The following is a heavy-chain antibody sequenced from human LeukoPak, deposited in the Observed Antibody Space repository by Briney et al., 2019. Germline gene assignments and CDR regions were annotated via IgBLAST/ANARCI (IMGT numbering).Heavy chain of an antibody. J-gene: IGHJ5*02. CDR2: IYHSGRT. D-gene: IGHD7-27*01. V-gene: IGHV4-38-2*02. Sequence: PSETLSLTCTVSGYSISSGYYWGWIRQPPGKGLEWIGSIYHSGRTFYNPSLKSRVTISVDTSKNQFSLKLSSVTAADTAVYYCARHWGVATWGQGTLVTVSS. CDR3: ARHWGVAT. CDR1: GYSISSGYY.